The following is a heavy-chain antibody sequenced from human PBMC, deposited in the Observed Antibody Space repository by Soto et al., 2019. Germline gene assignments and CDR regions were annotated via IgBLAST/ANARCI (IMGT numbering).Heavy chain of an antibody. J-gene: IGHJ3*01. Sequence: QVQLVQSGAEVKKPGSSVKVSCKASGGTFSSYAISWVRQAPGQGLEWMGGIIPIFGTANYAQKFQGRVTIPXXEXRXTGDMERGSRRSEDTAVYYCARVGQGRVRAARSFDFWGKGTMVTVSS. CDR1: GGTFSSYA. CDR3: ARVGQGRVRAARSFDF. V-gene: IGHV1-69*05. CDR2: IIPIFGTA. D-gene: IGHD6-6*01.